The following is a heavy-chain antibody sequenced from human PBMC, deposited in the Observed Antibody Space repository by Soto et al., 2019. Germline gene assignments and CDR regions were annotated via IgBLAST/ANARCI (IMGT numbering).Heavy chain of an antibody. CDR2: INHSLST. Sequence: PSETLSLTCAVYGGSFSCYYLIWILHPPGNWLDCIGEINHSLSTNYNPSLKSRVTISVDTSKNQFSLKLSCLSAADTAVYYCARGSNYYYYYMDVWGKGTTVTVSS. CDR1: GGSFSCYY. CDR3: ARGSNYYYYYMDV. J-gene: IGHJ6*03. V-gene: IGHV4-34*01.